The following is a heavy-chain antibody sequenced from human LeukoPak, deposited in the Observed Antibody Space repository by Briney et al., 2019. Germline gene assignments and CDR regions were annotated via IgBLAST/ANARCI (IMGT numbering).Heavy chain of an antibody. CDR3: ARVDPMTTVVTDY. J-gene: IGHJ4*02. CDR2: ISSSSSYI. Sequence: GGSLRLSCAASGFTFSSYSMNWVRQAPGKGLEWVLSISSSSSYIYYADSVKGRFTISRDNAKNSLYLQMNSLRAEDTAVYYCARVDPMTTVVTDYWGQGTLVTVSS. D-gene: IGHD4-23*01. CDR1: GFTFSSYS. V-gene: IGHV3-21*01.